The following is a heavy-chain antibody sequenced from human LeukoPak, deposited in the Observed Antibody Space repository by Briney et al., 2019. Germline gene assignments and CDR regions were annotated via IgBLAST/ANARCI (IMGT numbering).Heavy chain of an antibody. CDR3: ARDYYDSSGYYRSVDY. CDR1: GYTFTGSY. CDR2: INPNSGGT. V-gene: IGHV1-2*06. D-gene: IGHD3-22*01. J-gene: IGHJ4*02. Sequence: GASVKVSCKASGYTFTGSYMHWVRQAHGQGLEWMGRINPNSGGTNYAQKFQGRVTMTRATSISTAYMDLSRLRSDDTAVYYCARDYYDSSGYYRSVDYWGQGSLVTVSS.